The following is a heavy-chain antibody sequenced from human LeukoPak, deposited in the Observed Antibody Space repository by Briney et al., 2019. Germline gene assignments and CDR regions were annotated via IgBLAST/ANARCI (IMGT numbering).Heavy chain of an antibody. V-gene: IGHV3-21*01. CDR3: ARDGDKYYYDSSGYFV. CDR1: GFTFSSYS. J-gene: IGHJ4*02. CDR2: ISSSSSYI. Sequence: PGGSLRLSCAASGFTFSSYSMNWVRQAPGKGLEWVSSISSSSSYIYYADSVKGRFTISRDNAKNSLYLQMNSLRAGDTAVYYCARDGDKYYYDSSGYFVWGQGTLVTVSS. D-gene: IGHD3-22*01.